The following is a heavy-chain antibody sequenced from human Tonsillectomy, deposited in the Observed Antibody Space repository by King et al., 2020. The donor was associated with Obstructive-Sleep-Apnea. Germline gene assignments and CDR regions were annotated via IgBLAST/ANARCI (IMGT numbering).Heavy chain of an antibody. J-gene: IGHJ4*02. CDR2: IYPGDSDT. Sequence: VQLVESGAEVKKPGESLKISCKGSGYSFTNYWIGWVRQMPGKGLEWMGIIYPGDSDTRYSPSFQGQVTISADKSISTAYLQWNSLKASDTAMYYCARRMRWVGEWELLEDYGGQGTLVTVSS. CDR1: GYSFTNYW. D-gene: IGHD1-26*01. CDR3: ARRMRWVGEWELLEDY. V-gene: IGHV5-51*01.